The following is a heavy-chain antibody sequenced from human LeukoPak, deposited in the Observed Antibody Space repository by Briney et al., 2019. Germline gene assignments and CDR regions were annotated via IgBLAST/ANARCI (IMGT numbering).Heavy chain of an antibody. Sequence: ASVKVSCKASGYTFTGYYMHWVRQAPGQGLEWMGRINPNSGGTNYVQKFQGRVTMTRDTSISTAYMELGRLRSDDTAVYYCARESLGYCSSTSCYFSEDYYYYGMDVWGQGTTVSVSS. CDR3: ARESLGYCSSTSCYFSEDYYYYGMDV. D-gene: IGHD2-2*01. V-gene: IGHV1-2*06. J-gene: IGHJ6*02. CDR1: GYTFTGYY. CDR2: INPNSGGT.